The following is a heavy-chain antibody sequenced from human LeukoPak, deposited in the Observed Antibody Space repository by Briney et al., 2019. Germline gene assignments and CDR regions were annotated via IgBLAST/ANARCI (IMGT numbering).Heavy chain of an antibody. D-gene: IGHD3-22*01. CDR2: ISSSGSTI. V-gene: IGHV3-11*01. CDR3: ASSTYYYDSSGLDY. Sequence: GGSLRLSCAASGFTLSDYYMSWIRQAPGKGLEWVSYISSSGSTIYYADSVKGRFTISRDNAKNSLYRQMNSLRAEDTAVYYCASSTYYYDSSGLDYWGQGTLVTVSS. CDR1: GFTLSDYY. J-gene: IGHJ4*02.